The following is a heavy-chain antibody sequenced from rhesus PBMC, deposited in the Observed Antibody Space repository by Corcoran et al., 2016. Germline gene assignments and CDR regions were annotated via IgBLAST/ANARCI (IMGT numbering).Heavy chain of an antibody. Sequence: QLQLQESGPGLVKPSETLSLTCVFSGDSISVYFWSWIRQAPGKGLEYIGYIHGCAPSSSYNPSLKSRVTLSVDTSNNQFSLKLSSVTAADTAVYYCARRPGGYFDYWGQGVLVTVSS. CDR2: IHGCAPSS. D-gene: IGHD6-13*01. J-gene: IGHJ4*01. CDR1: GDSISVYF. CDR3: ARRPGGYFDY. V-gene: IGHV4S11*01.